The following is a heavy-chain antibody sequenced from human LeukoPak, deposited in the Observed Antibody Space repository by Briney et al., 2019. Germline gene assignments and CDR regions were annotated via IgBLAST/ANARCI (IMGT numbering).Heavy chain of an antibody. CDR1: GGSISSSY. V-gene: IGHV4-59*01. J-gene: IGHJ6*04. CDR2: IYYSGST. D-gene: IGHD6-19*01. CDR3: ARGHPLAVPGQYSYYGMEV. Sequence: PSETLSLTCTVSGGSISSSYWSWIRQPPGKGLQWIGYIYYSGSTTYNPSLKSRVSISVDTSKNQFSLKLSSVTAADTAVYYCARGHPLAVPGQYSYYGMEVWGKGTRVTVSS.